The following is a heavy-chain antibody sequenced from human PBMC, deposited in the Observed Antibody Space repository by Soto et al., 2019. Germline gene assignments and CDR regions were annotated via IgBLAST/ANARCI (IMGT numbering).Heavy chain of an antibody. Sequence: QVQLVESGGGVVQPGRSLRLSCAASGFTFSSYGMHWVRQAPGKGLEWVAVIWYDGSNKYYADSVKGRFTISRDNSKNTLYLQMNSLRADDTAVYYCARDLEPPIYYAFSAWGQGTLVTVSS. CDR3: ARDLEPPIYYAFSA. V-gene: IGHV3-33*01. J-gene: IGHJ5*02. CDR1: GFTFSSYG. CDR2: IWYDGSNK. D-gene: IGHD3-10*01.